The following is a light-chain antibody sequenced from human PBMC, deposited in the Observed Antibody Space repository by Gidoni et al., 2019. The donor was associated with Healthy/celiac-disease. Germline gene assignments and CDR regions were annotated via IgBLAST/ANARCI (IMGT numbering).Light chain of an antibody. Sequence: SYELPQPPSVPVALGQTARITCGGNNIGSKNVHWYQQKPGQAPVLVIYRDSNRPSVIPERFSGSNSGNTATLTISRAQAGDEADYYCQVWDSSTVVFGGGTKLTVL. J-gene: IGLJ3*02. CDR1: NIGSKN. V-gene: IGLV3-9*01. CDR2: RDS. CDR3: QVWDSSTVV.